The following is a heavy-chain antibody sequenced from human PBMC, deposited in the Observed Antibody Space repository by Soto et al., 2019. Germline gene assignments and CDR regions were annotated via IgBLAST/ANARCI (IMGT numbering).Heavy chain of an antibody. CDR2: LSRSGGAT. CDR3: AKGEMATIRNSFDP. J-gene: IGHJ5*02. V-gene: IGHV3-23*01. D-gene: IGHD5-12*01. Sequence: PGGSLRLSCVTSAFSLTSCSMSWVRQTPGKGLEWVSALSRSGGATYYADSVKGRFTISRDTSTNTLYLQMSNLRAEDTAIYYCAKGEMATIRNSFDPWGQGIVVTVSS. CDR1: AFSLTSCS.